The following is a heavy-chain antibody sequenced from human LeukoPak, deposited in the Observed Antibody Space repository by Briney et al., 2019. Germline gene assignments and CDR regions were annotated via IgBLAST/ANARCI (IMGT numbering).Heavy chain of an antibody. D-gene: IGHD5-12*01. Sequence: PGGSLRLSCAASGFTFSSYWMSWVRQAPGKGLEWVAVISYDGSNKYYADSVKGRFTISRDNAKNSMYLQMNSLRDEDTAVYYCARDDRAPGYGWFDPWGQGTLVTVSS. CDR3: ARDDRAPGYGWFDP. CDR1: GFTFSSYW. CDR2: ISYDGSNK. V-gene: IGHV3-30*03. J-gene: IGHJ5*02.